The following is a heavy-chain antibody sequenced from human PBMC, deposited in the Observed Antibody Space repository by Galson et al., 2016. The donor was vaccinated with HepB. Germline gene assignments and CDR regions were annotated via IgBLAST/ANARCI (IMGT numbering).Heavy chain of an antibody. D-gene: IGHD2/OR15-2a*01. V-gene: IGHV5-51*01. CDR2: IYPRDSET. CDR1: GYSFATSY. CDR3: TKPSQGATFFGGETAFDL. Sequence: QSGAEVTKPGESLKISCEGSGYSFATSYIAWVRQMPGKGLEWMGIIYPRDSETTYSPSFEGQVTISVDTSISTVFLQWGSLKASDTALYYCTKPSQGATFFGGETAFDLWDQGTMVTVSS. J-gene: IGHJ3*01.